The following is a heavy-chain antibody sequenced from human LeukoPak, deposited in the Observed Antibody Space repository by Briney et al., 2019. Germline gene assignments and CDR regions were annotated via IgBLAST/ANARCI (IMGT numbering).Heavy chain of an antibody. D-gene: IGHD5-12*01. Sequence: ASVTVSCKASGGTFSSYAISWVRQAPGQGLEWMGRIIPILGIANYAQKFQGRVTITADKYTRTDYMEMSRLRCEDTGGYYCARVGRGYSGYDSYYYGMDVWGQGTTVTVSS. CDR1: GGTFSSYA. J-gene: IGHJ6*02. CDR3: ARVGRGYSGYDSYYYGMDV. V-gene: IGHV1-69*04. CDR2: IIPILGIA.